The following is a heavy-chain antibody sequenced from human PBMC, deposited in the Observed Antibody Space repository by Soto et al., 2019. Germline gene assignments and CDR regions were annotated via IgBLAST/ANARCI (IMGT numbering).Heavy chain of an antibody. CDR3: ARHGAPSWFGELSPYYYYGMDV. J-gene: IGHJ6*02. D-gene: IGHD3-10*01. CDR2: IYYSGST. Sequence: PSETLSLTCTVSGGSINNYYWSWIRQPPGKGLEWIGYIYYSGSTNYNPSLKSRVTISVDTSKNQFSLKLSSVTAADTAVYYCARHGAPSWFGELSPYYYYGMDVWGQGTTVTVSS. CDR1: GGSINNYY. V-gene: IGHV4-59*08.